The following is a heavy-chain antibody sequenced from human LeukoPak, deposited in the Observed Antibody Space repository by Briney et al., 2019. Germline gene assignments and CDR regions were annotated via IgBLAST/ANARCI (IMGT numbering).Heavy chain of an antibody. D-gene: IGHD3-10*01. CDR1: GLTFTSYT. V-gene: IGHV3-21*01. CDR2: ISSSSNDI. CDR3: AIIRGRNS. J-gene: IGHJ4*02. Sequence: GGSLTLSCVVSGLTFTSYTMDWVRQAPGKGLEWLSSISSSSNDIYYADSVKGRFTISRDNAKNSVLLQMNSLRAEDTALYYCAIIRGRNSWSQGTLVTVSS.